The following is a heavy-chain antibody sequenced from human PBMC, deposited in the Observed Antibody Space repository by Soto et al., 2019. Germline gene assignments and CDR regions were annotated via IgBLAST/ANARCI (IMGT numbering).Heavy chain of an antibody. CDR3: ARVQGAYYDFWSGYSRYNWFDP. D-gene: IGHD3-3*01. Sequence: QVQLVQSGAEVKKPGSSVKVSCKASGGTFSSYAISWVRQAPGQGLEWMGGIIPIFGTANYAQKFQGRVTITADKSTSTAYMELSSLRSEDTVVYYCARVQGAYYDFWSGYSRYNWFDPWGQGTLVTVSS. J-gene: IGHJ5*02. CDR2: IIPIFGTA. CDR1: GGTFSSYA. V-gene: IGHV1-69*06.